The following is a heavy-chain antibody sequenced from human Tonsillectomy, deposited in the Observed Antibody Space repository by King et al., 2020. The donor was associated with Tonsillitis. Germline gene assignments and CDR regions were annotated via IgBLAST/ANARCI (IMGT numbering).Heavy chain of an antibody. D-gene: IGHD3-9*01. CDR1: GFSFRNYA. J-gene: IGHJ4*02. V-gene: IGHV3-23*04. Sequence: VQLVESGGGLVQPGGSLRLSCAASGFSFRNYAMNWVRQAPGKGLEWVAVVTSTGGNTYYADSVKGRFTISRDNSNNTLYLQMNSLRSDDTAVYYCAKDKVILTGHLDYWGQGTLVTVPP. CDR3: AKDKVILTGHLDY. CDR2: VTSTGGNT.